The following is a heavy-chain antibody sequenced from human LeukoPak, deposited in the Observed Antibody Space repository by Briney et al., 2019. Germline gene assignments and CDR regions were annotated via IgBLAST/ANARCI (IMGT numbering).Heavy chain of an antibody. V-gene: IGHV3-11*01. CDR2: VTNTGRST. CDR3: ARGRRGSYYTFQV. D-gene: IGHD3-16*01. J-gene: IGHJ4*02. Sequence: GGSLRLSCAVSGFSLSDYYMNWVRQAPGKGLEWISYVTNTGRSTNYADSVKGRFTISRDSAKNSVSLQLTSLTAEDTAVFYCARGRRGSYYTFQVWGQGTLVSVSS. CDR1: GFSLSDYY.